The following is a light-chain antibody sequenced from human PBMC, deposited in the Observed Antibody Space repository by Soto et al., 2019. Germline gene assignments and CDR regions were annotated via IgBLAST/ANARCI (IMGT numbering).Light chain of an antibody. V-gene: IGKV3-15*01. CDR1: QGLXSY. CDR2: CAS. CDR3: QQYKNGPRT. J-gene: IGKJ1*01. Sequence: IVLTQSPGTLSLSPGESATLSCRASQGLXSYFVWYQQKPGQAPRVLXDCASTMATGSPARLSGSGSATEFTLTISSLQSEDFAVYYCQQYKNGPRTFGQGTKVDIK.